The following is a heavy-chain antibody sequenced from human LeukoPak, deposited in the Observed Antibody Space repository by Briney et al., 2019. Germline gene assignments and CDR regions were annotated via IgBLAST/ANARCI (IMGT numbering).Heavy chain of an antibody. J-gene: IGHJ6*03. CDR2: INHSGST. CDR3: ARGYSSSWYSYYYYYMDV. D-gene: IGHD6-13*01. Sequence: SETLSLTCAVYGGSFSGYYWSWIRRPPGKGLEWIGEINHSGSTNYNPSLKSRVTISVDTSKNQFSLKLSSVTAADTAVYYCARGYSSSWYSYYYYYMDVWGKGTTVTVSS. CDR1: GGSFSGYY. V-gene: IGHV4-34*01.